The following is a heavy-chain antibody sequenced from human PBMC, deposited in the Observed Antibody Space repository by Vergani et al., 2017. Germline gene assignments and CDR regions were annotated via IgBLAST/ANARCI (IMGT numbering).Heavy chain of an antibody. Sequence: EVQLVQSGAEVKTPGESLRISCKGSGYSFTSYWISWVRQMPGKGLEWMGRIDPSDSYTNYSPSFQGHVTISADKSISTAYLQWSSLKASDTAMYYCARRYYDSSGYQSYFDYWGQGTLVTVSS. CDR3: ARRYYDSSGYQSYFDY. J-gene: IGHJ4*02. CDR1: GYSFTSYW. D-gene: IGHD3-22*01. CDR2: IDPSDSYT. V-gene: IGHV5-10-1*03.